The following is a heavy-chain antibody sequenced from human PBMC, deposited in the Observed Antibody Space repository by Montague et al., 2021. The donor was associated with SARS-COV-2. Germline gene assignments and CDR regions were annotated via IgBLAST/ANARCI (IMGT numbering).Heavy chain of an antibody. CDR3: ARVFRGQRLAFDF. V-gene: IGHV4-59*12. Sequence: SETLSLTCTVSGSSITSYYWSWIRQAPGKGLEWIAYIYSSGSASYNPSLRSRVTMSVDKSTNQFSLRLSSVTAVDTAVYYCARVFRGQRLAFDFWGQGALVIVSS. J-gene: IGHJ4*02. D-gene: IGHD6-25*01. CDR2: IYSSGSA. CDR1: GSSITSYY.